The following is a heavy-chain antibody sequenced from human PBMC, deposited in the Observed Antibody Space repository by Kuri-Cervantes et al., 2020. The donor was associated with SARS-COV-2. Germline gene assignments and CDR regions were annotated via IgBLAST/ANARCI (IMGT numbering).Heavy chain of an antibody. Sequence: LRLSCTVSGGSISSYYWSWIRQPPGKGLEWIGYIYYSGSTYYNPSLKSRVTISVDTSKNQFSLKLSSVTAADTAVYYCARRLQLAGAFDIWGQGTMVTDSS. CDR2: IYYSGST. V-gene: IGHV4-30-4*08. CDR3: ARRLQLAGAFDI. CDR1: GGSISSYY. J-gene: IGHJ3*02. D-gene: IGHD6-13*01.